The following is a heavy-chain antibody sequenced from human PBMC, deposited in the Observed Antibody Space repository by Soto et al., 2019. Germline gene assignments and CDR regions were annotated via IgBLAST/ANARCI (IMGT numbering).Heavy chain of an antibody. J-gene: IGHJ4*02. D-gene: IGHD5-12*01. CDR3: ARLKEYSGYLRYFDY. CDR2: IYYSGST. Sequence: SETLSLTCTVSGGSISSGGYYWSWIRQHPGKGLEWIGYIYYSGSTYYNPSLKSRVTISVDTSKNQFSLKLSSVTAADTAVYYCARLKEYSGYLRYFDYWGQGTLVTVSS. CDR1: GGSISSGGYY. V-gene: IGHV4-31*03.